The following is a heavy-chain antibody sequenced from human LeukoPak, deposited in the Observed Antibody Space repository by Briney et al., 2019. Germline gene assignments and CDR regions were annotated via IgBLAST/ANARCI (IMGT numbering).Heavy chain of an antibody. J-gene: IGHJ4*02. CDR2: ISYDGSNK. Sequence: PGRSLRLSCTASGFTFSSYAMHWVRQAPGKGLEWVAVISYDGSNKYYADSVKGRFTISRDNSKNTLYLQMNSLRAEDTAVYYCARDGPDYGSGSYPDDYWGQGTLVTVSS. V-gene: IGHV3-30*04. CDR1: GFTFSSYA. D-gene: IGHD3-10*01. CDR3: ARDGPDYGSGSYPDDY.